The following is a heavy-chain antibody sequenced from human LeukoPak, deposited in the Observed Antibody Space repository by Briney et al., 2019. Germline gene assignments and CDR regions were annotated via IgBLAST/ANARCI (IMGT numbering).Heavy chain of an antibody. Sequence: GGSLRLSCAASGFSVSTNYMSWVRQAPGKGLEWVSVLYSDGSTYYAASVEGRFTISRDNSKNTLYLQMNSLRAEDTAVYYCAKGVYYDTRGYFNHWGQGTLVTVSS. CDR1: GFSVSTNY. D-gene: IGHD3-22*01. CDR3: AKGVYYDTRGYFNH. J-gene: IGHJ4*02. CDR2: LYSDGST. V-gene: IGHV3-66*02.